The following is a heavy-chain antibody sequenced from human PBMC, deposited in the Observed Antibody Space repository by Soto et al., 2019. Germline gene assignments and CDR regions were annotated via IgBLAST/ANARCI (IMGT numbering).Heavy chain of an antibody. Sequence: SETLSLTCAVSGGSISSTNWWCWVRQPPGKGLEWIGYIYYSGSTNYNPSLKSRVTISVDTSKNQFSLKLSSVTAADTAVYYCARADRVNAFDTWGQGTMVTVSS. J-gene: IGHJ3*02. V-gene: IGHV4-4*02. CDR2: IYYSGST. CDR1: GGSISSTNW. CDR3: ARADRVNAFDT.